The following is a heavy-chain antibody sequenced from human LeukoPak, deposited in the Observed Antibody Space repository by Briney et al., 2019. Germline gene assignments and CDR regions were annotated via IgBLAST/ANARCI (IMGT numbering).Heavy chain of an antibody. CDR3: AKTPTWTVTTAEFFFDY. CDR2: ISGSGDNT. Sequence: GGSLRLSCAASGFTFSSYAMSWVRQVPGKGLEWVSVISGSGDNTYYADSVKGRFTISRDNSKNMLYLQMNSLRAEDTAVYYCAKTPTWTVTTAEFFFDYWGQGTLVTVSS. CDR1: GFTFSSYA. V-gene: IGHV3-23*01. D-gene: IGHD4-11*01. J-gene: IGHJ4*02.